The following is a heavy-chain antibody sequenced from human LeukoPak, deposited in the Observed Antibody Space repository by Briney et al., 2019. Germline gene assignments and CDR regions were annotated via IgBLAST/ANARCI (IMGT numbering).Heavy chain of an antibody. V-gene: IGHV3-9*01. CDR3: ARSMISFGGAVDY. CDR1: GFSFDDYA. CDR2: ISWNSGNI. Sequence: GGSLRLSCAASGFSFDDYAMHWVRQAPGKGLEWVSGISWNSGNIGYADSVKGRFTISRDNAKNSLYLQMNSLRAEDTAVYYCARSMISFGGAVDYWGQGALVTVSS. J-gene: IGHJ4*02. D-gene: IGHD3-16*01.